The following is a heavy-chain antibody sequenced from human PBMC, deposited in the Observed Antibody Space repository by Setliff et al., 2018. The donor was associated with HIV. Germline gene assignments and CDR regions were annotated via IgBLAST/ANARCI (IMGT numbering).Heavy chain of an antibody. CDR2: IYTSGST. CDR3: ARGLSFYDPGGFDY. CDR1: GGSISSYY. V-gene: IGHV4-4*09. J-gene: IGHJ4*02. Sequence: KPSETLSLTCTVSGGSISSYYWSWIRQPPGKGLEWIGYIYTSGSTNYNPSLKSRVTISVDTSKNQFSLKLSFVTAADTAVYYCARGLSFYDPGGFDYWGQGTLVTVSS. D-gene: IGHD3-22*01.